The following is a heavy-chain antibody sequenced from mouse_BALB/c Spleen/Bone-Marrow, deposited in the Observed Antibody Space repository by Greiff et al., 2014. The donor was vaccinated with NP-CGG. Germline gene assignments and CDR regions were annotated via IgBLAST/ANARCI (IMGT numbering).Heavy chain of an antibody. D-gene: IGHD2-14*01. CDR2: IYPGNSDT. V-gene: IGHV1-5*01. Sequence: EVQGVESGTVLARPGASVKMSCKASGYTFTSYWMHWVKQRPGQGLEWIGAIYPGNSDTSYTQQFKGKAKLPAVTSTSSAYMELSSLTNEDSAVYYCTGYVRRYYYAKDYWGQGTSVTVSS. CDR1: GYTFTSYW. J-gene: IGHJ4*01. CDR3: TGYVRRYYYAKDY.